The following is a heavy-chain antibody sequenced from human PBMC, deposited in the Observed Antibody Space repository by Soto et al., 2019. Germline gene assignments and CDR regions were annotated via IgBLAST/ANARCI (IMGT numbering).Heavy chain of an antibody. V-gene: IGHV4-59*08. CDR2: IHYTGGT. D-gene: IGHD1-26*01. CDR3: ARHVGQWGWDY. Sequence: QVQLQESGPGLVKPSETLSLTCTVSGGSISGYYWRWIRQAPGKGLEWIGDIHYTGGTKYHPALKSRVTISVDTSNNQFSLNLNSMTAADTAVYFCARHVGQWGWDYWGQGSLVTVSS. CDR1: GGSISGYY. J-gene: IGHJ4*02.